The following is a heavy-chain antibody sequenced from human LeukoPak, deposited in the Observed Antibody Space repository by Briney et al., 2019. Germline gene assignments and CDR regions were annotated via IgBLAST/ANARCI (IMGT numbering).Heavy chain of an antibody. Sequence: PSETLSLTCTVSGGSISSYYWSWIRQPPGKGLEWIGYIYYSGSTNYNPSLKSRVTISVDTSKNQFSLKLSSVTAADTAVYYCARGWFGELIGWGQGTLVTVSS. J-gene: IGHJ4*02. V-gene: IGHV4-59*12. CDR3: ARGWFGELIG. CDR2: IYYSGST. D-gene: IGHD3-10*01. CDR1: GGSISSYY.